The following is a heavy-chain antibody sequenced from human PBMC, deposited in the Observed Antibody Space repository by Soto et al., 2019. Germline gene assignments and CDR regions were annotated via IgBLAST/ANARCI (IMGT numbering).Heavy chain of an antibody. Sequence: QVQLQESGPGLAKPSQTLSLTCTVSGASLSSGGYYWTWIRQIPGKALEWIGYIFHTGTTFYNPSLKSRVVMSIEKSDNQFSLNLRSVTAADTAVYYCARGLGYDSNGRLLAAFDVWCQGTMVTVSS. J-gene: IGHJ3*01. V-gene: IGHV4-31*03. CDR1: GASLSSGGYY. D-gene: IGHD3-22*01. CDR2: IFHTGTT. CDR3: ARGLGYDSNGRLLAAFDV.